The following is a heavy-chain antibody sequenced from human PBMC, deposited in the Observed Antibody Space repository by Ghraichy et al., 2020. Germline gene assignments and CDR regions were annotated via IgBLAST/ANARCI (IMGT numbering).Heavy chain of an antibody. J-gene: IGHJ1*01. Sequence: GGSLRLSCAASGFTFRSHAMNWVRQAPGKGLEWVSTIVDNGDSTWYADSVRGRFTISRDNSRNTLYLQMNSLRDEDTAVYYCAKFIVGRNNEYFQNWGQGTLVTVAS. V-gene: IGHV3-23*01. D-gene: IGHD1-26*01. CDR2: IVDNGDST. CDR1: GFTFRSHA. CDR3: AKFIVGRNNEYFQN.